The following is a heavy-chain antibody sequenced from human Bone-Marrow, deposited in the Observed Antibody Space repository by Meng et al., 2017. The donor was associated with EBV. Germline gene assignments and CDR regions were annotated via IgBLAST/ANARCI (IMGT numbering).Heavy chain of an antibody. V-gene: IGHV4-4*02. CDR3: ARNLLALAVNEDYFDF. CDR1: GGSINSSNC. Sequence: QAPLQESGPGLVKPSGTLSLTCAVSGGSINSSNCCVWVRQPPGKGLGCIGEIYHSGGTNPSLQSRVTISVDKAKNHFSLKLRSVTAADTAVYYCARNLLALAVNEDYFDFWGQGSLVTVSS. J-gene: IGHJ4*02. D-gene: IGHD6-19*01. CDR2: IYHSGGT.